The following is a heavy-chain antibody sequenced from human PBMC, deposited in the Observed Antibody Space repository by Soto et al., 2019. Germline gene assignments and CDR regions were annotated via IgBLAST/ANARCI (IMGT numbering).Heavy chain of an antibody. D-gene: IGHD3-16*01. J-gene: IGHJ4*02. Sequence: QVQLQESGPGLVKPSQTLSLTCTVSGGSINSGGYCWSWIRQHPGKGLDLLGCISYGGSTSYNPSLKSRVTISVDTSKNQFSLKLTSVTAADTAVYYCAGGILVWSQGALITDTS. V-gene: IGHV4-31*03. CDR1: GGSINSGGYC. CDR2: ISYGGST. CDR3: AGGILV.